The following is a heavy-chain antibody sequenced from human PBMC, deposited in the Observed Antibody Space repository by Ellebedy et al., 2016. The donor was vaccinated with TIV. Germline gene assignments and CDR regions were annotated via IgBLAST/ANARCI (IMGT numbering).Heavy chain of an antibody. CDR1: GFILNGFV. D-gene: IGHD2-15*01. CDR3: AKEGYTSGRAGIFDM. Sequence: PGGSLRLSCVASGFILNGFVIHWVRQAPGKGLEWVAAVSVDGKSKHYADSVKGRLSISRDKGKDTVYREMNSLRDDDTARYYCAKEGYTSGRAGIFDMWGQGRMVIVS. CDR2: VSVDGKSK. J-gene: IGHJ3*02. V-gene: IGHV3-30*18.